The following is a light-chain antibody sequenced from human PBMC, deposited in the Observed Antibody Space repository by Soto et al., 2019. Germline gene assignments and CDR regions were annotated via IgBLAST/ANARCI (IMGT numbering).Light chain of an antibody. CDR3: QQDNDWPPIT. V-gene: IGKV3-15*01. J-gene: IGKJ5*01. CDR1: QSVSIN. CDR2: DAS. Sequence: EIVMTQTPARLSVWPREKTTLSCGASQSVSINLAWYQQNPGQAPRLLIYDASTRAPGIPARFSVSVSGTEFTLTITTLPSEDFAVYYCQQDNDWPPITFGQGTLLEIK.